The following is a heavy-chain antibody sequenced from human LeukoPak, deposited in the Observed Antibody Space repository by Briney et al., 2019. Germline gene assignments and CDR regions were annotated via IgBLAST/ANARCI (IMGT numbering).Heavy chain of an antibody. CDR1: GFTFSSYS. CDR2: ISSSSSTI. D-gene: IGHD6-19*01. Sequence: GGSLRLSCAASGFTFSSYSMNWVRQAPGKGLEWVSYISSSSSTIYYADSVKGRFTISRDNAKNSLYLQMNSLRAEDTAVYYCAKDSLSYSSGWYNLGYFDYWGQGTLVTVSS. J-gene: IGHJ4*02. V-gene: IGHV3-48*01. CDR3: AKDSLSYSSGWYNLGYFDY.